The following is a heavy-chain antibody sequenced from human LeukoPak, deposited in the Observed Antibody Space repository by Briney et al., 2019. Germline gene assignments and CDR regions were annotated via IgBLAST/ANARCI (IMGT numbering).Heavy chain of an antibody. V-gene: IGHV4-4*02. Sequence: SETLCLTCAVSGGSISSSNWWSWVRQPPGKGLEWIGEIYHSGSTNYNPSLKSRVTISVDKSKNQFSLKLSSVTAADTAVYYCARFRVEWLSLYDAFDIWGQGTMVSVSS. CDR2: IYHSGST. J-gene: IGHJ3*02. CDR3: ARFRVEWLSLYDAFDI. CDR1: GGSISSSNW. D-gene: IGHD3-3*01.